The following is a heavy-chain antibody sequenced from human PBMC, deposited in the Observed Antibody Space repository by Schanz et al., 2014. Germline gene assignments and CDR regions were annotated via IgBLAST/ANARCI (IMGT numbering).Heavy chain of an antibody. J-gene: IGHJ6*03. Sequence: QVQLQQWGAGLLKPSETLSLTCGVFGGSFSGYYWSWIRQPPGKGLEWIGEIYHTGSTNYNPSLKSRVAMSVDTSKNQFSLKLSSVTAADTAVYYCARGNNVDYGDAVFNYYYYYRDVWGKGTTVTVSS. V-gene: IGHV4-34*01. CDR3: ARGNNVDYGDAVFNYYYYYRDV. CDR2: IYHTGST. D-gene: IGHD4-17*01. CDR1: GGSFSGYY.